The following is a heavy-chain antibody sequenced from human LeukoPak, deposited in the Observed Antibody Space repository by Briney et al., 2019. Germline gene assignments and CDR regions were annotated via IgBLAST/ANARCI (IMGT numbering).Heavy chain of an antibody. CDR1: EFTFSGYT. D-gene: IGHD3-16*01. J-gene: IGHJ3*02. V-gene: IGHV3-48*01. CDR2: ISRTSDTV. CDR3: ARDYGYAFDT. Sequence: GGSLRLSCAASEFTFSGYTLNWVRQAPGKGLEWVSYISRTSDTVSYADSVKGRFTISRDNAKNSLYLQMSSLRAEDTAVYYCARDYGYAFDTWGQGTMVTVSS.